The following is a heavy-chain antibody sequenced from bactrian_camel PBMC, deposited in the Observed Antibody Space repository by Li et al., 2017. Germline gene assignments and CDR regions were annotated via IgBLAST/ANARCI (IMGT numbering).Heavy chain of an antibody. CDR3: VRDVGHDSLAPADLGY. D-gene: IGHD1*01. J-gene: IGHJ6*01. CDR1: GYMFSAYC. CDR2: FDTLGTT. Sequence: HVQLVESGGGSVQAGGSLRLSCAASGYMFSAYCMAWFRQAPGKEHEGVASFDTLGTTSVAGRFTTSKDNTKNTLYLQMNSPKPEDTAVYYCVRDVGHDSLAPADLGYWGRGTQVTVS. V-gene: IGHV3S53*01.